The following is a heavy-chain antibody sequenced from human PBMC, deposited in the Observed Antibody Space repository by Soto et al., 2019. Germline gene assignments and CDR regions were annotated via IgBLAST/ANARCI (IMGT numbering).Heavy chain of an antibody. CDR2: ICKNGSHQ. V-gene: IGHV3-33*06. CDR3: AKDKGAAPFDY. J-gene: IGHJ4*02. CDR1: GFPFSTYY. D-gene: IGHD6-13*01. Sequence: XGSLRLSSEASGFPFSTYYMHWVRQAPGKGLEWVAVICKNGSHQIYAASVKGRLTISRDNSKNTLYLQMTTLIAEDKALYYCAKDKGAAPFDYWGQGTLVTVSS.